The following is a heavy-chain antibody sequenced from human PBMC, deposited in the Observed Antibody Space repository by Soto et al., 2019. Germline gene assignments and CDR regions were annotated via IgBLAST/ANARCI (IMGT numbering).Heavy chain of an antibody. CDR3: ARDTRFGELHDLDD. V-gene: IGHV3-48*02. CDR2: ISSSSSTI. CDR1: GFTFSSYS. Sequence: EVQLVESGGGLVQPGGSLRLSCAASGFTFSSYSMNWVRQAPGKGLEWVSYISSSSSTIYYADSVKGRFTISRDNAKNSLYLQMNSLRDEDTAVYYCARDTRFGELHDLDDWGQGTLVTVSS. J-gene: IGHJ4*02. D-gene: IGHD3-10*02.